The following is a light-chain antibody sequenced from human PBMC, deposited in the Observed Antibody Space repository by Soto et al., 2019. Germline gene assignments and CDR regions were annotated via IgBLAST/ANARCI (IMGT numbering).Light chain of an antibody. CDR3: SSYAGGFVV. J-gene: IGLJ2*01. CDR1: SSDIDAHTY. Sequence: QSVLTQPASVSGSPGQSITISCTGTSSDIDAHTYVSWFQQHPGKVPKVIIYNVSTRPSGISDRFSGSKSGNTASLTISGLQAEDEADYYCSSYAGGFVVFGGGTKLTVL. V-gene: IGLV2-14*01. CDR2: NVS.